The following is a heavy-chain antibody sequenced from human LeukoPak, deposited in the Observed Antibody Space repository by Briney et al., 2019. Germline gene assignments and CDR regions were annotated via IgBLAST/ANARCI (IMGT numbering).Heavy chain of an antibody. CDR2: IYSTGGT. CDR1: GGSISSYS. Sequence: SETLSLTCTVSGGSISSYSWNWIRQSAGKGLEWIGRIYSTGGTDYDPSLKSRVTMSVDTSKNQFSLKLSSVTAADTAVYFCARGALPSAFDIWGQGTMVTVSS. CDR3: ARGALPSAFDI. J-gene: IGHJ3*02. V-gene: IGHV4-4*07.